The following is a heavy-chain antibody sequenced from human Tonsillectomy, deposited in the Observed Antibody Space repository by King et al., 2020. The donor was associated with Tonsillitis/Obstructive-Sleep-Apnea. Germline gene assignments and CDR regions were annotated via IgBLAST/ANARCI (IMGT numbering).Heavy chain of an antibody. V-gene: IGHV4-34*01. CDR3: ARARIPHYYGSGSYYNSRSLLDY. Sequence: VQLQQWGAGLLKPSETLSLTCAVYGGSFSGYYWSWIRQPPGKGLEWIGEINHSGSTNYNPSRKSRVTISVDTSKNQFSVKLSSVTAADTAVYYCARARIPHYYGSGSYYNSRSLLDYWGQGTLVTVSS. J-gene: IGHJ4*02. CDR1: GGSFSGYY. D-gene: IGHD3-10*01. CDR2: INHSGST.